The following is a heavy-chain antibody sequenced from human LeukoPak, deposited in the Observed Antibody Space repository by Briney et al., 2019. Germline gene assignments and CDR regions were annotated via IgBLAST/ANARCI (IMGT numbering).Heavy chain of an antibody. V-gene: IGHV1-2*02. CDR3: AREDSNPKYYYYYGMDV. D-gene: IGHD4-11*01. CDR1: GYTFTGYY. CDR2: INPNSGGT. Sequence: ASVKVSCKASGYTFTGYYMHWVRQAPGQGLEWMGWINPNSGGTKYAQKFQGRVTMTRDTSINTAYMELSRLRSDDTAVYYCAREDSNPKYYYYYGMDVWGQGTTVTVSS. J-gene: IGHJ6*02.